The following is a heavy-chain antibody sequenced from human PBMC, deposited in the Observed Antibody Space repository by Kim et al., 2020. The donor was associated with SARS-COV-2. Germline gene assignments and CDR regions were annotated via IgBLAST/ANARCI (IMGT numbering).Heavy chain of an antibody. Sequence: SETLSLTCTVSGGSISSSSYYWGWIRQPPGKGLEWIGSIYYSGSTYYNPSLKSRVTISVDTSKNQFSLKLSSVTAADTAVYYCARHLGYCSGGSCYPYYSYCYGMDVWGQGTTVTVSS. V-gene: IGHV4-39*01. CDR3: ARHLGYCSGGSCYPYYSYCYGMDV. CDR2: IYYSGST. J-gene: IGHJ6*02. CDR1: GGSISSSSYY. D-gene: IGHD2-15*01.